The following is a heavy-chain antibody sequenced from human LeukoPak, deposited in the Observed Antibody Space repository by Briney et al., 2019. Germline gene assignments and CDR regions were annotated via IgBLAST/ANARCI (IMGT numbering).Heavy chain of an antibody. V-gene: IGHV3-30*02. CDR2: IRYDGSNK. CDR3: AKVWSIMITFGGVT. CDR1: GFTFSSYG. D-gene: IGHD3-16*01. J-gene: IGHJ4*02. Sequence: GGSLRLSCAASGFTFSSYGMHWVRQAPGKGLEWVAFIRYDGSNKYYADSVKGRFTISRDNSKNTLYLQMNSLRAEDTAVYYCAKVWSIMITFGGVTWGQGTLVTVSS.